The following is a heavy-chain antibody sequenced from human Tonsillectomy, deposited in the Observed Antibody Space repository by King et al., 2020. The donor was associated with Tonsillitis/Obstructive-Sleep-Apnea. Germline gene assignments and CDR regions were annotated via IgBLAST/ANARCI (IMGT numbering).Heavy chain of an antibody. V-gene: IGHV3-23*04. CDR2: ISGGGGST. CDR1: GITFSSYA. CDR3: AKAMVQGIIITIFDY. Sequence: VQLVESGGGLVQPGGSLRLSCAAPGITFSSYAMSWVRQAPGKGLEWVSTISGGGGSTYYADSVKGRFTISRDNSKNTLYLQMNSLRAEDTAVYYCAKAMVQGIIITIFDYWGQGTLVTVSS. J-gene: IGHJ4*02. D-gene: IGHD3-10*01.